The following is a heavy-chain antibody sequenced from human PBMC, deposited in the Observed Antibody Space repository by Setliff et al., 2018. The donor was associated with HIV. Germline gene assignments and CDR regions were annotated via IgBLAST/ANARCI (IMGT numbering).Heavy chain of an antibody. CDR2: VSSRGDT. CDR3: ARAAAGNTGPFDN. Sequence: PSETLSLTCTVSDSGTYYWGWIRQPAGKGLEWIGRVSSRGDTNYNPSLKSRVTMSVDTSKNQFSLKLTSVTASDTAVYYCARAAAGNTGPFDNWGQGALVTVSS. D-gene: IGHD4-17*01. V-gene: IGHV4-4*07. CDR1: DSGTYY. J-gene: IGHJ4*02.